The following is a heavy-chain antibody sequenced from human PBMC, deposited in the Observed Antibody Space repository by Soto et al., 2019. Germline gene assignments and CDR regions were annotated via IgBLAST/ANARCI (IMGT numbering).Heavy chain of an antibody. J-gene: IGHJ5*02. CDR3: ARATVTTDWFDP. D-gene: IGHD4-4*01. V-gene: IGHV1-69*02. CDR2: IIPTLGIA. Sequence: SVKVSCKASGGTFSSYTISWVRQAPGQGLEWMGRIIPTLGIANYAQKFQGRVTITADKSMSTAYMELSSLRSEDTAVYYCARATVTTDWFDPWGQGTLVTVSS. CDR1: GGTFSSYT.